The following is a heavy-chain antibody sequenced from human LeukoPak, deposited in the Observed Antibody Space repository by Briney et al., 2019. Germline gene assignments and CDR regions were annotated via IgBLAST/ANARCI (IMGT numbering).Heavy chain of an antibody. CDR2: ISFDGSNK. CDR3: AKDLWVAATGAYYYNGMDV. D-gene: IGHD6-13*01. J-gene: IGHJ6*02. Sequence: PGGSLRLSCAASGFTFSSYAMHWVRQAPGKGLEWVAVISFDGSNKNYADSVKGRFTISRDNSKNTLYLQMNSLRAEDTAVYHCAKDLWVAATGAYYYNGMDVWGQGTTVTVSS. CDR1: GFTFSSYA. V-gene: IGHV3-30*18.